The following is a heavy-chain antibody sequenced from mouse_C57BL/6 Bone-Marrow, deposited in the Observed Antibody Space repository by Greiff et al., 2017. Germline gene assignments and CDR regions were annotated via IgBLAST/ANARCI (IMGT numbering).Heavy chain of an antibody. V-gene: IGHV1-50*01. CDR3: ARLGLYDPYGYFDV. D-gene: IGHD2-12*01. CDR1: GYTFTSYW. Sequence: QVQLKQPGAELVKPGASVKLSCKASGYTFTSYWMQWVKQRPGQGLEWIGEIDPSDSYTNYNQKFKGKATLTVDTSSSTAYMQLSSLTSEDSAVYYCARLGLYDPYGYFDVWGTGTTVTVSA. CDR2: IDPSDSYT. J-gene: IGHJ1*03.